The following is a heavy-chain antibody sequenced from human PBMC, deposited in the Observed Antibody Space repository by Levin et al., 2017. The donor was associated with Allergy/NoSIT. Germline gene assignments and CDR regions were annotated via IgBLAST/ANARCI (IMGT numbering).Heavy chain of an antibody. CDR1: GFTFSGYT. D-gene: IGHD4-17*01. Sequence: GGSLRLSCSASGFTFSGYTMQWVRQAPGKGLESVSAISNHGGRTYYTDSVKGRFTISRDNSENTLYVQMSSLRTEDTALYYCVKNGESGELGSWGQGTMVIVSS. CDR3: VKNGESGELGS. CDR2: ISNHGGRT. J-gene: IGHJ5*02. V-gene: IGHV3-64*05.